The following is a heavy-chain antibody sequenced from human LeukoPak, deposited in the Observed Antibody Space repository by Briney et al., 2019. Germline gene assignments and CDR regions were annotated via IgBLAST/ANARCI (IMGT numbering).Heavy chain of an antibody. Sequence: SETLSLTCTVSGGSISSYYWSWIRQPAGKGLEWIGRIYTSGSTNYNPSLKSRVTMSVDTSKNQFSLKLSSVTAADTAVYYCARDSGRIAAAGADWFDPWGQGTLVTVSS. V-gene: IGHV4-4*07. J-gene: IGHJ5*02. CDR2: IYTSGST. CDR3: ARDSGRIAAAGADWFDP. D-gene: IGHD6-13*01. CDR1: GGSISSYY.